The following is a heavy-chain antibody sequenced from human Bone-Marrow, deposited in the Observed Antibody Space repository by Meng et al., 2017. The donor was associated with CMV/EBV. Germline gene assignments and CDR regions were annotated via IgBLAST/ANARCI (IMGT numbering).Heavy chain of an antibody. J-gene: IGHJ5*02. CDR3: ARDRTHDDWFDP. CDR2: ISYDGSNK. Sequence: GESLKISCAASGFTFSSYAMHWVRQAPGKGLEWVAVISYDGSNKYYADSVKGRFTISRDNSKNTLYLQMNSLRAEDTAVYYCARDRTHDDWFDPWGQGTLVTV. D-gene: IGHD3-3*01. CDR1: GFTFSSYA. V-gene: IGHV3-30*04.